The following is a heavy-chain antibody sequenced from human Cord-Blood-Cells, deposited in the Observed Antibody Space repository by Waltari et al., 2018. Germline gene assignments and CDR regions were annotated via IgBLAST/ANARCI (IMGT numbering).Heavy chain of an antibody. V-gene: IGHV4-34*01. CDR3: AGANWGRGISDALDI. CDR1: GGSFSGYY. Sequence: QVQLQQWGAGLLKPSETLSLPCAVYGGSFSGYYWSWLRQPPGKGLEWIWESNHSASTNYDPSRKSRVTTSVDTSKNQFSLKLISVTAADTAVYYCAGANWGRGISDALDIWGQGTMVTVSS. CDR2: SNHSAST. J-gene: IGHJ3*02. D-gene: IGHD7-27*01.